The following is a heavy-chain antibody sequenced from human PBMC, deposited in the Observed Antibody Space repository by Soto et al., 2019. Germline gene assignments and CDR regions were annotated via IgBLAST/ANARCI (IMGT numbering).Heavy chain of an antibody. CDR3: ARAAGGEAGNVHFQY. D-gene: IGHD6-13*01. J-gene: IGHJ1*01. CDR1: GFTFSSYS. CDR2: LSSSSSYI. Sequence: EVHLVESGGGLVKPGGSLRLSCAASGFTFSSYSMNWVRQAPGKGLEWVSTLSSSSSYIYYADSVKGRFTISRDNAKNSLDLQMNSMTAEDAAVYDCARAAGGEAGNVHFQYWGKGTLVTVAS. V-gene: IGHV3-21*01.